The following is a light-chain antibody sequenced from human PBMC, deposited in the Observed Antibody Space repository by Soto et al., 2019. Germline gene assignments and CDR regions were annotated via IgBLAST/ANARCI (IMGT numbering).Light chain of an antibody. CDR3: QQYYNSVLT. J-gene: IGKJ4*01. V-gene: IGKV1-39*01. CDR2: AAS. Sequence: DIQMTQSPSSLSASLGDRVTLTCRASQSISNFLNWFQHKPGKAPKVLISAASTLQSGVPSRFSGSVSGTDFTLTISSLQPEDSASYYCQQYYNSVLTFGGGTKVDI. CDR1: QSISNF.